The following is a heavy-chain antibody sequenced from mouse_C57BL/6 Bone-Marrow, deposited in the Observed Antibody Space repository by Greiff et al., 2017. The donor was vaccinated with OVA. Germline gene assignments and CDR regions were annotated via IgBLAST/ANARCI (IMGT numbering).Heavy chain of an antibody. CDR3: ARERVNYGSIDWYFDV. J-gene: IGHJ1*03. V-gene: IGHV1-81*01. D-gene: IGHD1-1*01. CDR1: GYTFTSYG. CDR2: IYPRSGNT. Sequence: VMLVESGAELARPGASVKLSCKASGYTFTSYGISWVKQRTGQGLEWIGEIYPRSGNTYYNEKFKGKATLTADKSSSTAYMELRSLTSEDSAVYFCARERVNYGSIDWYFDVWGTGTTVTVSS.